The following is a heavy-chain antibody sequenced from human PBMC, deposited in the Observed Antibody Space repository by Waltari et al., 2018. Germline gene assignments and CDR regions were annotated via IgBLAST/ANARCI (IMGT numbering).Heavy chain of an antibody. J-gene: IGHJ5*02. CDR3: ARPCCVGGGALLSLDL. D-gene: IGHD3-16*01. V-gene: IGHV4-39*01. CDR2: FYYGGRT. CDR1: GGPIRSPSYY. Sequence: QLQLQESGPGLVKPSETLSLTCTVSGGPIRSPSYYWGWFRPPPGKRLEWIGSFYYGGRTYYTPSRKSRITISVDTSKNQFSLKLNSVTAADTAVYYCARPCCVGGGALLSLDLWGQGTLVTVSS.